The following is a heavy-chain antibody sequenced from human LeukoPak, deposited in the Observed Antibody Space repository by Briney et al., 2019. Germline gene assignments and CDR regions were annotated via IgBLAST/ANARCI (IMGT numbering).Heavy chain of an antibody. D-gene: IGHD3-22*01. Sequence: AYGFTSCTDRMKRAVQAPAMGKEWVSSISSSSSYIYYADSVKGRFTISRDNAKNSVYLQMNSLRAEGTAVYYCARDRRGYYDSGGPQSFDYWGQGTLVTVSS. CDR1: GFTSCTDR. V-gene: IGHV3-21*01. CDR3: ARDRRGYYDSGGPQSFDY. J-gene: IGHJ4*02. CDR2: ISSSSSYI.